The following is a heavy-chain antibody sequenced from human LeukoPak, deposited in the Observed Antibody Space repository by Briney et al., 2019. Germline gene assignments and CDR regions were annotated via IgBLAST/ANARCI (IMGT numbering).Heavy chain of an antibody. V-gene: IGHV1-2*02. D-gene: IGHD6-13*01. CDR1: GYTFTGYY. Sequence: ASVKVSCKASGYTFTGYYMHWVRQAPGQGLEWMGWINPNSGGTNYAQKFQGRVTMTRDTSISTAYMELSRLISDDTAVYYCARGSQQLERGGGAFDIWGQGTMVTVSS. CDR3: ARGSQQLERGGGAFDI. CDR2: INPNSGGT. J-gene: IGHJ3*02.